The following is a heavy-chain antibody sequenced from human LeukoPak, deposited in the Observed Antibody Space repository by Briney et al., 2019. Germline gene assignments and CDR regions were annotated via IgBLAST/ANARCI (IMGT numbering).Heavy chain of an antibody. CDR1: GFTLSSYW. D-gene: IGHD3-10*01. V-gene: IGHV3-23*01. CDR2: ISGSGGIT. J-gene: IGHJ4*02. Sequence: QSGGSLRLSCAASGFTLSSYWMYWVRQAPGKGLEWVSGISGSGGITYYADSVKGRFTISRDNSKNTLYLQMNSLRAEDTAVYYCAKEVRIRGVPYFDYWGQGTLVTVSS. CDR3: AKEVRIRGVPYFDY.